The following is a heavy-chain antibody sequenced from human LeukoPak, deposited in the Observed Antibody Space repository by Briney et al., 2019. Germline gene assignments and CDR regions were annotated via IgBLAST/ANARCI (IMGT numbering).Heavy chain of an antibody. J-gene: IGHJ5*02. D-gene: IGHD2-2*01. V-gene: IGHV3-23*01. CDR1: GFTFSSYA. CDR2: ISGSGGST. Sequence: PGGSLSLSCAASGFTFSSYAMSWVRQAPGKGLEWVSAISGSGGSTYYADSVKGRFTISRDNSKNTLYLQMNSLRAEDTAVYYCVGPIFLRGGYCSTNPWGQGTLVTVSS. CDR3: VGPIFLRGGYCSTNP.